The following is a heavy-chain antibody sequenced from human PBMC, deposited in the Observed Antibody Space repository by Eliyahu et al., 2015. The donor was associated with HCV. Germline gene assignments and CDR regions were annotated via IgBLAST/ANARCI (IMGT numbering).Heavy chain of an antibody. D-gene: IGHD3-10*01. CDR3: ARPLGRGRDY. Sequence: EVQLVESGGGLVKPGGSLRLSCAASGFTFSSYSMNWVRQAPGKGLEWVSSITSSSNSIYYADSVKGRFTISRDNAKNSLYLQMNSLRAEDTAVYYCARPLGRGRDYWGQGTLVTVSS. CDR1: GFTFSSYS. J-gene: IGHJ4*02. V-gene: IGHV3-21*01. CDR2: ITSSSNSI.